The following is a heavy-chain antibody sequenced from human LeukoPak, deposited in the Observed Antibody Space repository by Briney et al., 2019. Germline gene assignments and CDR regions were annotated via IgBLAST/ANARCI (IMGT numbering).Heavy chain of an antibody. J-gene: IGHJ6*02. CDR1: GYTLTSYY. Sequence: ASVKVSCKASGYTLTSYYMHWVRQAPGQGLEWMGIISPSGGSTSYAQKFQGRVTMTRDTSTSTVYMELSSLRSEDTAVYYCATLQGYGSGSYLYYYYGMDVWGQGTTVTVSS. V-gene: IGHV1-46*01. D-gene: IGHD3-10*01. CDR3: ATLQGYGSGSYLYYYYGMDV. CDR2: ISPSGGST.